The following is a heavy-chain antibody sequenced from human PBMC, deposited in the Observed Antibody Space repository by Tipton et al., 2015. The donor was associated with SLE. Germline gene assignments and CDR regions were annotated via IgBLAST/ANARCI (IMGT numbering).Heavy chain of an antibody. J-gene: IGHJ6*02. Sequence: TLSLTCTVSGGSISSSNWWSWVRQPPGKGLEWIGEIYHSGSTNYNPSLKSRVTISVDTSKNHFSLKLSSVTAADTAVYYCARAVEGYYYYFYGMDVWGQGTTVTVSS. CDR3: ARAVEGYYYYFYGMDV. CDR1: GGSISSSNW. V-gene: IGHV4-4*02. D-gene: IGHD6-19*01. CDR2: IYHSGST.